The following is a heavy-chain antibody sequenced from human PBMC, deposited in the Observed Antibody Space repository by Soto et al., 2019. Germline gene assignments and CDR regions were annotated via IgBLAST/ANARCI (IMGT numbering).Heavy chain of an antibody. V-gene: IGHV3-23*01. CDR1: GFTFSSYA. J-gene: IGHJ3*02. D-gene: IGHD3-3*01. CDR2: ISGSGDST. Sequence: GGSLRLSCAASGFTFSSYAMSWVRQAPGKGLEWVSTISGSGDSTYYADSVKGRFTISRDNSKNTLYLQMNSLRAEDTAVHCCAAGSNYDFWSGYQTPHDAFDIWGQGTMVTVSS. CDR3: AAGSNYDFWSGYQTPHDAFDI.